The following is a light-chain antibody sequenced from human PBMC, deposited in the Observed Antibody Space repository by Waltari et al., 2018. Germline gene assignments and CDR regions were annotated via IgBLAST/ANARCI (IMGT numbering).Light chain of an antibody. CDR3: QQRANWPPLT. J-gene: IGKJ4*01. CDR2: EAS. V-gene: IGKV3-11*01. Sequence: EVVLTQSPATLSLSPGERATLPCRASQSVYNFLAWYQQKPGPAPRLLIYEASQRATGIPARFSGSGSGTDFTLTISNLEPEDVAVYYCQQRANWPPLTFGGGTKVEIK. CDR1: QSVYNF.